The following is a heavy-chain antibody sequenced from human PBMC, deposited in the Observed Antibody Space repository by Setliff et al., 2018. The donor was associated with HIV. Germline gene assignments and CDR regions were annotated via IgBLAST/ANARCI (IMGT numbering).Heavy chain of an antibody. J-gene: IGHJ4*02. CDR2: IKSKTDGGTT. CDR1: GFTFSNAW. Sequence: PGGSLRLSCAASGFTFSNAWMSWVRQAPRKGLEWVGRIKSKTDGGTTDYAAPVKGRFTISRDDSKNSVFLQMNSLKTEDTAMYYCTRSKWGSGFDYWGQGTLVTVSS. CDR3: TRSKWGSGFDY. D-gene: IGHD1-26*01. V-gene: IGHV3-15*01.